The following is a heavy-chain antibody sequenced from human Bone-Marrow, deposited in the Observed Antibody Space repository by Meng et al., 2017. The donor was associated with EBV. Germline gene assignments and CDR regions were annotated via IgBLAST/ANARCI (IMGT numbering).Heavy chain of an antibody. CDR3: ARGSGSYRAFDY. J-gene: IGHJ4*02. CDR2: IYYSGST. D-gene: IGHD1-26*01. Sequence: QVQLQESGPGLVKPSGTLSLTCTVSGGSISSYYWSWIRQPPGKGLEWIGYIYYSGSTNYNPSLKSRVTISVDTSKNQFSLKLSSVTAADTAVYYCARGSGSYRAFDYWGQGTLVTVSP. V-gene: IGHV4-59*01. CDR1: GGSISSYY.